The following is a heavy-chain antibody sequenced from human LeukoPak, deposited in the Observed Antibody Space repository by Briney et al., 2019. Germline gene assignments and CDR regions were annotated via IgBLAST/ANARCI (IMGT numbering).Heavy chain of an antibody. CDR1: GFTFSSYA. V-gene: IGHV3-30*04. CDR2: ISYDGSNK. Sequence: GGSLRLSCAASGFTFSSYAMHWVRQAPGKGLEWVAVISYDGSNKYYADSVKGRFTISRDNSKNTLYLQMNSLRAEDTAVYYCANGSPTRRVVNPPVDYWGQGTLVTVSS. J-gene: IGHJ4*02. D-gene: IGHD3-22*01. CDR3: ANGSPTRRVVNPPVDY.